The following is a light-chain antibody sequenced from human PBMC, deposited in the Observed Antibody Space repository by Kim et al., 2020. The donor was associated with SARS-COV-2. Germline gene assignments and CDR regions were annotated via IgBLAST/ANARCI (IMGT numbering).Light chain of an antibody. J-gene: IGKJ1*01. CDR1: QSVLYSSNNKSY. Sequence: DIVMTQSPDSLAVSLGERATINCKSSQSVLYSSNNKSYLAWYQQKPGQPPKLLIYWASTRESGVPDRFSGSGSGTDFTLTISSLQAEDVAVYYCQQYYSPPRKTFGQGTKVDI. CDR2: WAS. V-gene: IGKV4-1*01. CDR3: QQYYSPPRKT.